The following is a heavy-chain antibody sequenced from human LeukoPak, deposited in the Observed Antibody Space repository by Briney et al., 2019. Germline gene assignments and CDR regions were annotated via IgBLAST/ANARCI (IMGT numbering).Heavy chain of an antibody. V-gene: IGHV1-18*01. D-gene: IGHD6-13*01. CDR2: ISAYNGNT. Sequence: ASVKVSCKASGGTFSSYAISWVRQAPGQGLEWMGWISAYNGNTNYAQKLQGRVTMTTDTSTSTAYMELRSLRSDDTAVYYCARWQQLVRFFDYWGQGTLVTVSS. CDR1: GGTFSSYA. CDR3: ARWQQLVRFFDY. J-gene: IGHJ4*02.